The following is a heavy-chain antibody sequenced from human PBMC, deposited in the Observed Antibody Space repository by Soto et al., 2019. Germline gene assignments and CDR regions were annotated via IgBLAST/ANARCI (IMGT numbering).Heavy chain of an antibody. J-gene: IGHJ4*01. D-gene: IGHD1-26*01. CDR2: IYYTGNT. V-gene: IGHV4-31*03. Sequence: PSETLSRTCTVSGGSISSGGYYWSWIRQHPGKGLEWIGYIYYTGNTYYNLSLKSRLTISVDTSNNQFSLELSSVTAADTAVYYCARSQGAWDNLLRYYFDKWGQGTLVIVSS. CDR3: ARSQGAWDNLLRYYFDK. CDR1: GGSISSGGYY.